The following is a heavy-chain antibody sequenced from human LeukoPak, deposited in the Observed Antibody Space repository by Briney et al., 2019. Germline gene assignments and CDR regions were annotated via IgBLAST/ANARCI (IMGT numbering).Heavy chain of an antibody. Sequence: GGSLRLSCKGSGYSFTSYWVGWVRQMPGKGLEWMGTIYPGDSDTRYSPSFQGQVTISADKSISTAYLQWSSLKASDTAMYYCATAVAGTLIFDYWGQGTLVTVSS. J-gene: IGHJ4*02. CDR2: IYPGDSDT. CDR1: GYSFTSYW. D-gene: IGHD6-19*01. V-gene: IGHV5-51*01. CDR3: ATAVAGTLIFDY.